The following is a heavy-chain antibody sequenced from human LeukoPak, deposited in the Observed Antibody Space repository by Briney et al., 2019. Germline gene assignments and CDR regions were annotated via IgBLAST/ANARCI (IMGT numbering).Heavy chain of an antibody. Sequence: GGSLKISCKGSGYSSTTYWIGWVRQMPGKGLEWMGIIYPGDSDTRYSPSFEGQVTISVDKSISTAYLQWSSLKASDTAMYYCATNRMVRHFDYWGQGTLVTVSS. D-gene: IGHD3-10*01. CDR3: ATNRMVRHFDY. CDR1: GYSSTTYW. CDR2: IYPGDSDT. V-gene: IGHV5-51*01. J-gene: IGHJ4*02.